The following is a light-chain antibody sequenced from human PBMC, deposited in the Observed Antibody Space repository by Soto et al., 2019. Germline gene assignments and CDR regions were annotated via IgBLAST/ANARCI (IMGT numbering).Light chain of an antibody. CDR2: DAS. J-gene: IGKJ5*01. CDR3: QQRSNWPPIN. CDR1: QSVSSY. Sequence: EIVLTPSPATLSLSPGERATLSCRASQSVSSYLAWYQQKPGQAPRLLIYDASNRATGIPARFSGSGSGTDFTLTIRSLEPEDFAVYYCQQRSNWPPINFGQGTRREIK. V-gene: IGKV3-11*01.